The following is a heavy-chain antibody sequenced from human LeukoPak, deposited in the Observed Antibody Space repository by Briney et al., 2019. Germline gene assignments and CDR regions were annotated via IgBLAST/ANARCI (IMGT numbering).Heavy chain of an antibody. CDR3: ARERRYGDHPFDY. CDR1: GFNFRSYG. D-gene: IGHD4-17*01. Sequence: GGSLRLSCEASGFNFRSYGMNWVRQAPGKGLEWVSGITASARTTYYADSVKGRFTISRDNAKNSLYLQMNSLRAEDTAVYYCARERRYGDHPFDYWGQGTLVTVSS. V-gene: IGHV3-21*01. J-gene: IGHJ4*02. CDR2: ITASARTT.